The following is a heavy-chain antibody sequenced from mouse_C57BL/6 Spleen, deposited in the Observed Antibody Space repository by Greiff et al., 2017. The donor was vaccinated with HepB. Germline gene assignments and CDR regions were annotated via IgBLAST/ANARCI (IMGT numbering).Heavy chain of an antibody. CDR1: GYAFSSSW. Sequence: VQLQESGPELVKTGASVKISCKASGYAFSSSWMNWVKQRPGKGLEWIGRIYPGDGDTNYNGKFKGKATLTADKSSSTAYMQLSSLTSEDSAVYFCARRGYSNPYYYAMDYWGQGTSVTVSS. CDR2: IYPGDGDT. J-gene: IGHJ4*01. V-gene: IGHV1-82*01. D-gene: IGHD2-5*01. CDR3: ARRGYSNPYYYAMDY.